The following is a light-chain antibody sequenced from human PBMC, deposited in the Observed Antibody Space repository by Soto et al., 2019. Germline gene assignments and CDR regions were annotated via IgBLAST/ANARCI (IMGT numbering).Light chain of an antibody. CDR2: AAS. V-gene: IGKV1-12*01. J-gene: IGKJ5*01. Sequence: DIQMTQSPSSVSASVGDRVTISCRASQGLSTWLAWYQQRPGKAPKLLIYAASYLEDGVPSRFSGSGSGTDFTLTISSVQAEDFATYFCQQAHSFPPTFGQGTRLEIK. CDR1: QGLSTW. CDR3: QQAHSFPPT.